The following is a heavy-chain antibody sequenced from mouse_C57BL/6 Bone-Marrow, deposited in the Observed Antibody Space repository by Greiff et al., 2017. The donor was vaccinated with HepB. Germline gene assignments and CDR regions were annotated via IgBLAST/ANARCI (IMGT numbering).Heavy chain of an antibody. CDR1: GYTFTSYW. J-gene: IGHJ4*01. CDR3: ARGVAYYYGYYAMDY. CDR2: IHPNSGST. V-gene: IGHV1-64*01. Sequence: VQLQQPGAELVKPGASVKLSCKASGYTFTSYWMHWVKQRPGQGLEWIGMIHPNSGSTNYNEKFKSKATLTVDKSSSTAYMQLSSLTSEDSAVYYCARGVAYYYGYYAMDYWGQGTSVTVSS. D-gene: IGHD1-1*01.